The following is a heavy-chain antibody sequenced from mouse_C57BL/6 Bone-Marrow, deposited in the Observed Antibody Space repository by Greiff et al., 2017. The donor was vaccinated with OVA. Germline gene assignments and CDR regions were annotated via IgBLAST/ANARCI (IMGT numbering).Heavy chain of an antibody. CDR3: ARELRFYYFDY. CDR2: ISYSGST. Sequence: EVKLVESGPGLVKPSQSLSLTCTVTGYSITSGYDWHWIRHFPGNKLEWMGYISYSGSTNYNPSLKSRTSITHDTSKNHFFLKLNSVTTEDTATYYCARELRFYYFDYWGQGTTLTVSS. D-gene: IGHD1-1*01. V-gene: IGHV3-1*01. J-gene: IGHJ2*01. CDR1: GYSITSGYD.